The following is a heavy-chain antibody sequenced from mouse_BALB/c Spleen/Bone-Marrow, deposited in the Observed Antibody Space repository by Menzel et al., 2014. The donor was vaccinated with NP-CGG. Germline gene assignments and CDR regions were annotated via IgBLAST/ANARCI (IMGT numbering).Heavy chain of an antibody. CDR1: GYTFTSYT. V-gene: IGHV1-4*02. J-gene: IGHJ3*01. CDR3: AREYGNYRFAY. Sequence: VQLQESAAELARPGASVKMSCKASGYTFTSYTMHWVKQRPGQGLEWIGYINPSSGYTEYNQKFKDKTTLTADKSSSTAYMQLSSLTSEDSAVYYCAREYGNYRFAYWDQGTLVTVSA. CDR2: INPSSGYT. D-gene: IGHD2-10*02.